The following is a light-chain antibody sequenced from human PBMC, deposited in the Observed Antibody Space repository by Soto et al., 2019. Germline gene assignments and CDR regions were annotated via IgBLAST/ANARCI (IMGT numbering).Light chain of an antibody. CDR2: EVS. CDR1: SGDVGGYNY. V-gene: IGLV2-14*01. J-gene: IGLJ1*01. CDR3: SSYTITSALYV. Sequence: SGLTQPASVSGSPGQSITISCTGTSGDVGGYNYVSWYQQHPGKAPKLMIYEVSNRPSGVSNRFSGSKSGNTASLTISGLQAEDEADYHCSSYTITSALYVFGPGTKVTV.